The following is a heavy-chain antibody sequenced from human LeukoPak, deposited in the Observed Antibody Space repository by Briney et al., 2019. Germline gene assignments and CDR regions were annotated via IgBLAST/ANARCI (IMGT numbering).Heavy chain of an antibody. J-gene: IGHJ4*02. CDR3: ARTRDGYNTAFDY. CDR2: IYYSGST. D-gene: IGHD5-24*01. Sequence: PSETLSLTCTVSGGSISSSSYYWGWIRQPPGKGLEWIGSIYYSGSTYYNPSLKSRVTISVDTSKNQFSLKLSSVTAADTAVYYCARTRDGYNTAFDYWGQGTLVTVSS. CDR1: GGSISSSSYY. V-gene: IGHV4-39*07.